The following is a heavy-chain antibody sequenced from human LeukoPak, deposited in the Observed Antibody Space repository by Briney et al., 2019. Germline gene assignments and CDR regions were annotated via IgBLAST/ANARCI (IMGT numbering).Heavy chain of an antibody. J-gene: IGHJ4*02. D-gene: IGHD3-10*01. CDR2: IYPGDSDI. V-gene: IGHV5-51*01. Sequence: GESLKISCKCSGYSFTSYWISWVRQMPGKGLEWMGIIYPGDSDIRYSPSFQGQVTISADKSINTAYLKWTSLKASDTAMYSCARQHGSGSYYSRAIDYWGQGTLVTVSS. CDR1: GYSFTSYW. CDR3: ARQHGSGSYYSRAIDY.